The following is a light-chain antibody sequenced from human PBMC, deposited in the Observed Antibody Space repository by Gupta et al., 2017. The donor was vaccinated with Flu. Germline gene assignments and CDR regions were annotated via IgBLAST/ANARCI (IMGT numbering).Light chain of an antibody. CDR2: STN. J-gene: IGLJ3*02. CDR1: SGSVSTSSN. Sequence: QTVVTQEPSFSVSPGGTVTLTCGLSSGSVSTSSNPSWYQQTPGPAPRTLIYSTNTRSSGVPDRFSGSILGNKAALTITGAQADDESDYYCAVYMGSGSWVFGGGTKLTVL. CDR3: AVYMGSGSWV. V-gene: IGLV8-61*01.